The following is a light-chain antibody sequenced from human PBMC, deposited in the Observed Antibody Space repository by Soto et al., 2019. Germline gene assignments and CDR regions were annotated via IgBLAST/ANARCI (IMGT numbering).Light chain of an antibody. J-gene: IGLJ1*01. Sequence: QSALTQPASVSGSPGQSITISCTGTSSDIGHYDYVSWYQQHPGKAPKLMIYHVTYRPSGLSNRYSCSKSGNSASLTISGLQADVVADYYCCSLTTSHTAVFGSGTSATVL. CDR1: SSDIGHYDY. CDR3: CSLTTSHTAV. CDR2: HVT. V-gene: IGLV2-14*03.